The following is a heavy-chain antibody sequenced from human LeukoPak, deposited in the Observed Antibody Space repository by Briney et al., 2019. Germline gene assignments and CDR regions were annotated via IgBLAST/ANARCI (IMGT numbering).Heavy chain of an antibody. J-gene: IGHJ4*02. CDR1: GYIFTSYS. V-gene: IGHV5-51*01. Sequence: GESLKISCKGSGYIFTSYSIAWVRQMPGKGLEWMGVIYPYDSEIRYSPSFQGQVTISADKSISTAYLQWSSLKASDTAMYYCARPLQVGFSSSLRYWGQGTLVTVSS. CDR2: IYPYDSEI. D-gene: IGHD6-13*01. CDR3: ARPLQVGFSSSLRY.